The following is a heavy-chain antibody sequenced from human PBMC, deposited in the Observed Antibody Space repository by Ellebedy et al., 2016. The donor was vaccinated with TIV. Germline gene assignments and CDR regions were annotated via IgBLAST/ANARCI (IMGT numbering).Heavy chain of an antibody. CDR1: GFTFGDYW. CDR3: ASKRFGYSSTWYRGWYFDL. V-gene: IGHV3-7*03. CDR2: IKYDGTER. J-gene: IGHJ2*01. D-gene: IGHD6-13*01. Sequence: GESLKISCAASGFTFGDYWMSWVRQAPGKGLEWVANIKYDGTERYYVDSMKGRFTISRDNTKNSLYLQMSGLRAEDTAVYYCASKRFGYSSTWYRGWYFDLWGRGTLVTVSS.